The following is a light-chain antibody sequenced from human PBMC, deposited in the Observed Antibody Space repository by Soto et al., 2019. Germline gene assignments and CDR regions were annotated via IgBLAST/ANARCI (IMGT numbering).Light chain of an antibody. CDR2: DAS. CDR1: QSVSSY. J-gene: IGKJ1*01. CDR3: QQRSNWPPT. V-gene: IGKV3-11*01. Sequence: EIVFTHSPVTLSFSPVERATLSCRASQSVSSYLAWYQQKPGQAPRLLIYDASNRATGIPARFSGSGSGTDFTLTISSLEPEDFAVYYCQQRSNWPPTFGQGTKVDIK.